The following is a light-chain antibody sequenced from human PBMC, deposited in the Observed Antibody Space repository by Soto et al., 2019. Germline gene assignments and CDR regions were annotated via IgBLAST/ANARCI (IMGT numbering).Light chain of an antibody. CDR3: ISYTSISTYV. CDR2: DVN. V-gene: IGLV2-14*03. Sequence: SALTQPASVSGSHGQSIAISCTGTSSDVGAYNYVSWHQHHPGKVPKLMIYDVNSRPSGVSNRFSGSKSGNTASLTISGLQAEDEADYYCISYTSISTYVFGTGTKVTVL. J-gene: IGLJ1*01. CDR1: SSDVGAYNY.